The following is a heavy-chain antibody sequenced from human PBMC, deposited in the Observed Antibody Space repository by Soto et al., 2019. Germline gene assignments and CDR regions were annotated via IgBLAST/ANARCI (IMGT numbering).Heavy chain of an antibody. CDR1: GVTFSSYA. J-gene: IGHJ3*02. D-gene: IGHD3-22*01. CDR3: AKDLLSVSVVITVPNDAFDI. V-gene: IGHV3-23*01. CDR2: ISGSGGST. Sequence: EGSLRLSCGASGVTFSSYAMSWVRQAPWKGLEWVSAISGSGGSTYYADSVKGRFTISRDNSKNTLYLQMNSLRAEDTAVYYCAKDLLSVSVVITVPNDAFDIWGQGTMVTVSS.